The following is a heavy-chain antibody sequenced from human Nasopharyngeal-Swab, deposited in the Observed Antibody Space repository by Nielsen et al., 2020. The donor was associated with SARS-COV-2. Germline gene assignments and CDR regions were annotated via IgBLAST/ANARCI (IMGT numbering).Heavy chain of an antibody. CDR2: ITASGGAT. Sequence: ASGEVSCKASDCTFSHYFMHWVRQDPEHGIEWLGVITASGGATNYARKIRGRVTMTRDPSTSTVYLDLSSLKSEDTAVYFCASEPGGMAAPGKHFDPWGQGTLVTVSS. D-gene: IGHD6-13*01. CDR3: ASEPGGMAAPGKHFDP. CDR1: DCTFSHYF. V-gene: IGHV1-46*01. J-gene: IGHJ5*02.